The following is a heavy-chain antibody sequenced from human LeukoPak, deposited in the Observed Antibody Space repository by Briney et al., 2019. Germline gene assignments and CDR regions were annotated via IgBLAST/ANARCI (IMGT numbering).Heavy chain of an antibody. V-gene: IGHV3-21*01. CDR3: ARESEHSVSQVDFDL. J-gene: IGHJ3*01. CDR1: GFTFSSYS. CDR2: ISSSSSYI. Sequence: GGSLRLSCAASGFTFSSYSMNWVRQAPGKGLEWVSFISSSSSYIYYADSVKGRYTISRDNAKNSLYLQMNSLRGEDTAVYYCARESEHSVSQVDFDLWGQGTMVTVSS. D-gene: IGHD2-15*01.